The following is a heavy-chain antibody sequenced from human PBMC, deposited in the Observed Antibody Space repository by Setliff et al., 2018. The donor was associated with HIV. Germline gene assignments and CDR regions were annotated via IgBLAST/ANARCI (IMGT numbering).Heavy chain of an antibody. J-gene: IGHJ5*02. V-gene: IGHV3-23*01. CDR1: GFTFSTYA. Sequence: LRLSCAASGFTFSTYAMSWVRQAPGKGLEWVSGISGGGGRTYYADSVRGRFTISRDNSKDTLYLQMHSLRAEDTAIYFCAKDRGDYDPRRYDAWGQGSLVTVSS. CDR3: AKDRGDYDPRRYDA. D-gene: IGHD4-17*01. CDR2: ISGGGGRT.